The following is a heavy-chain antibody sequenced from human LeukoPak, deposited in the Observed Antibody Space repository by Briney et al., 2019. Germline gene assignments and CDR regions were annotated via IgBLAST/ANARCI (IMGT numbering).Heavy chain of an antibody. CDR1: GYTFTGYY. V-gene: IGHV1-2*02. J-gene: IGHJ3*02. D-gene: IGHD1-26*01. CDR3: ASLIVGDQDDAFDI. Sequence: ASVKVSCKASGYTFTGYYVHWVRQAPGQGLEWMGWINPNSGGTNYAQKFQGRVTMTRDTSISTAYMELSRLRSDDTAVYYCASLIVGDQDDAFDIWGQGTMVTVSS. CDR2: INPNSGGT.